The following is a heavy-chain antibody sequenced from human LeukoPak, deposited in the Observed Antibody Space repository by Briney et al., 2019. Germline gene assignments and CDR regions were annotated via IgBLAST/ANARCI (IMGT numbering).Heavy chain of an antibody. Sequence: ASVKVSCKVSGDTLTELSMHWVRQAPGKGLEWMGGFDPKEGERVYAQHFQGRFTMTEDTSPGTAYMELSSLRSEDTAVYYCARVIVVVGAFDIWGQGTMVTVSS. CDR3: ARVIVVVGAFDI. V-gene: IGHV1-24*01. CDR2: FDPKEGER. D-gene: IGHD2-21*01. J-gene: IGHJ3*02. CDR1: GDTLTELS.